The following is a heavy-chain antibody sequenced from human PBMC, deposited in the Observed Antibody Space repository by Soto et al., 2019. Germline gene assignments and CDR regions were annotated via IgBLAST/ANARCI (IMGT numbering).Heavy chain of an antibody. CDR2: INHSGST. CDR3: ARHGYCSSTSCYGGWYYYYYMDV. V-gene: IGHV4-34*01. Sequence: SETLSLTCAVYGGSFSGYYWSWIRQPPGKGLEWIGEINHSGSTNYNPSLKSRVTISVDTSKNQFSLKLSSVTAADTAVYYCARHGYCSSTSCYGGWYYYYYMDVWGKGTTVTVSS. D-gene: IGHD2-2*01. J-gene: IGHJ6*03. CDR1: GGSFSGYY.